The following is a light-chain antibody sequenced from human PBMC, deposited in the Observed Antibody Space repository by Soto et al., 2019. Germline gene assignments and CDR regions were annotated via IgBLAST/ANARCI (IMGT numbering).Light chain of an antibody. CDR3: QQYGSYWT. Sequence: DIQMTQSPSTLSASIGDRVTITCRASQSISDWLAWHQQKPGKAPKLLIYKASSLESGVPSRFSGSGSGTEFTLTISSLQPDDFATYYCQQYGSYWTFGQGTKVEIK. CDR1: QSISDW. J-gene: IGKJ1*01. CDR2: KAS. V-gene: IGKV1-5*03.